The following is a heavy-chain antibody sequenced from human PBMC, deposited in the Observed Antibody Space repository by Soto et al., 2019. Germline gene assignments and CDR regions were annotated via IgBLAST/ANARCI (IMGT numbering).Heavy chain of an antibody. CDR2: ISGSGGST. J-gene: IGHJ4*02. CDR3: ARGMAVWEFSGFDY. Sequence: PGGSLRLSCAASGFTFSSYAMSWVRQAPGKGLEWVSAISGSGGSTYYADSVKGRFTISRDNSKSTLYLQMNSLRAEDTAVYYCARGMAVWEFSGFDYWGQGTLVTVSS. V-gene: IGHV3-23*01. CDR1: GFTFSSYA. D-gene: IGHD1-26*01.